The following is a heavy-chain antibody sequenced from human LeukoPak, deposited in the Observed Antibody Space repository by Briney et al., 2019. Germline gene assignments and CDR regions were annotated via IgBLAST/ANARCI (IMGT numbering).Heavy chain of an antibody. CDR2: IKSKTDGGTT. D-gene: IGHD3-10*01. CDR1: GFTFSNAW. V-gene: IGHV3-15*01. CDR3: TTRSGSYVKPLFKGFMDV. J-gene: IGHJ6*02. Sequence: PRGSLRLSCAASGFTFSNAWMSWVRQAPGGGLEWVGRIKSKTDGGTTDYAAPVKGRFTISRDDSKNTLYLQMNSLKTEDTAVYYCTTRSGSYVKPLFKGFMDVWGQGTTVTVSS.